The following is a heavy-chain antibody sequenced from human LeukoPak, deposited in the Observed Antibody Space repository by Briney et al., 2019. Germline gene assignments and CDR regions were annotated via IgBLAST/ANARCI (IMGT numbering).Heavy chain of an antibody. CDR2: IYTSGST. CDR1: GGSISSGSYY. V-gene: IGHV4-61*02. CDR3: ANVRGYSYGYGY. Sequence: SETLSLTCTVSGGSISSGSYYWSWIRQPAGKGLEWIGRIYTSGSTNYNPSLKSRVTISVDTSKNQFSLKLSSVTAADTAVYYCANVRGYSYGYGYWGQGTLVTVSS. D-gene: IGHD5-18*01. J-gene: IGHJ4*02.